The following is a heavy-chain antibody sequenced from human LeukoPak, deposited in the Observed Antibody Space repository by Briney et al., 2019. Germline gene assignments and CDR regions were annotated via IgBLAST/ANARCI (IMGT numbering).Heavy chain of an antibody. CDR2: IYYSGTT. D-gene: IGHD5-18*01. Sequence: SETLSLTCTVSGGFISSNSAYWSWIRQPPGKALEWIGNIYYSGTTYYNPSLQSRVTMSVDTSNNQFSLKLSSVTAADTAVYYCARENNGYSYGYDYYYMDVWGKGTTVTVSS. J-gene: IGHJ6*03. CDR3: ARENNGYSYGYDYYYMDV. CDR1: GGFISSNSAY. V-gene: IGHV4-39*02.